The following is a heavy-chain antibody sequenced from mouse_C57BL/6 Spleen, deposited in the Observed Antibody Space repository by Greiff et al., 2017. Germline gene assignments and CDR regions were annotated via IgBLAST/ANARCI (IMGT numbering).Heavy chain of an antibody. Sequence: VQLQQPGAELVRPGTSVKLSCKASGYTFTSYWMHWVKQRPGQGLEWIGVIDPSDSYTNYNQKFKGKATLTVDTSSSTAYMQLSSLTSEDSAVYYCARGDDGYYGGYWGQGTTLTVSS. CDR3: ARGDDGYYGGY. CDR2: IDPSDSYT. CDR1: GYTFTSYW. J-gene: IGHJ2*01. V-gene: IGHV1-59*01. D-gene: IGHD2-3*01.